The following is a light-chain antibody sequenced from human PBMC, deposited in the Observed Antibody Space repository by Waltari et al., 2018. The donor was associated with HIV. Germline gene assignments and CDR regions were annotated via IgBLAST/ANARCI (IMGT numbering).Light chain of an antibody. Sequence: SYDLTQPPPVSVFSGQTATVTCSGLNLGHKYVSWYQQRSGQSPVLVIYQDTKRPPGIPERFFGSTSENTATLTINETQPLDEAHYSCQAWDSGTIVFGGGTRLTVL. J-gene: IGLJ2*01. V-gene: IGLV3-1*01. CDR3: QAWDSGTIV. CDR2: QDT. CDR1: NLGHKY.